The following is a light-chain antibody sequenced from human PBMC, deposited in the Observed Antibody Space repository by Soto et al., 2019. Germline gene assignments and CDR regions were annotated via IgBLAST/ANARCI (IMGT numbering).Light chain of an antibody. Sequence: GERVTLSCRASQSVSSSYLTWYQQKPGQAPRLLIYGASTRDTSIPARFSGSGSRTDFTLTISRLQPEDVAVDYCQQRSNSPRAFGGGTKVDI. J-gene: IGKJ4*01. V-gene: IGKV3D-20*02. CDR3: QQRSNSPRA. CDR2: GAS. CDR1: QSVSSSY.